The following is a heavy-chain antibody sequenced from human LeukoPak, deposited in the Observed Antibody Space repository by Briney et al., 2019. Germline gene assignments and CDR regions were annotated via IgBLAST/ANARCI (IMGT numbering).Heavy chain of an antibody. CDR1: GFTFDDYA. V-gene: IGHV3-9*03. D-gene: IGHD5-18*01. CDR3: ATSLQLWYHFDY. Sequence: GRSLRLSCAASGFTFDDYAMHWVRHAPRKGLEWVSGISRNSGSIGYADSVKGRFTIPRDNAKNSLYLQMNSLRAEDMALYYCATSLQLWYHFDYWGQGTLVTVSS. CDR2: ISRNSGSI. J-gene: IGHJ4*02.